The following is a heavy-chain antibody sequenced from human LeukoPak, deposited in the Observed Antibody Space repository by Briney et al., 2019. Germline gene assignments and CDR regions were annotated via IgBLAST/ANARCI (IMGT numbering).Heavy chain of an antibody. CDR1: GFTFSSYA. V-gene: IGHV3-23*01. J-gene: IGHJ6*03. D-gene: IGHD3-16*01. CDR2: ISGSGGGT. CDR3: AKDYAGGWPKRGMDV. Sequence: GGSLRLSCAVSGFTFSSYAMSWVRQAPGKGLEGVSAISGSGGGTFYADSVRGRFTISRDNSKNTVYLQMNSLRAEDTAVYYCAKDYAGGWPKRGMDVWGKGATVTVSS.